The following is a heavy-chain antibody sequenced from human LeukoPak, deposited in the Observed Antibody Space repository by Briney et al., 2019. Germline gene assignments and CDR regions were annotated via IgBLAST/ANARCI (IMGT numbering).Heavy chain of an antibody. J-gene: IGHJ6*02. CDR2: ISSSSSYI. CDR1: GFTFSNYA. CDR3: ARDHDTAAGYYYYGMDV. Sequence: RAGGSLRLSCAASGFTFSNYAMHWVRQAPGQGLEWVSSISSSSSYIYYADSVKGRFTISRDNAKNSLYLQMNSLRAEDTAVYYCARDHDTAAGYYYYGMDVWGQGTTVTVSS. D-gene: IGHD5-18*01. V-gene: IGHV3-21*01.